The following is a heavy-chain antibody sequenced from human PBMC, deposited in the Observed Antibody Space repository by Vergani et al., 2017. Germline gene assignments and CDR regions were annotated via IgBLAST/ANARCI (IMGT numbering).Heavy chain of an antibody. J-gene: IGHJ6*02. V-gene: IGHV3-9*03. D-gene: IGHD1-26*01. CDR1: GFTFDDYA. CDR3: AKDVGEYYYYGMDV. CDR2: ISWNSGSI. Sequence: EVQLVESGGGLVQPGRSLRLSCAASGFTFDDYAMHWVRHAPGKGLEWVSGISWNSGSIGYADSVKGRFTISRDNAKNSLYLQMNSLRAEDMALYYCAKDVGEYYYYGMDVWGQGTTVTVSS.